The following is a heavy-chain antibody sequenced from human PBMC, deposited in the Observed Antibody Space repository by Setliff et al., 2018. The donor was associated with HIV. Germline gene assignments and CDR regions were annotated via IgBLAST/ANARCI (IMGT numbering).Heavy chain of an antibody. J-gene: IGHJ6*02. V-gene: IGHV1-69*05. D-gene: IGHD3-10*01. CDR3: ASIAFDFGRGAAGDYYYGMDV. CDR1: GGTFSSYA. Sequence: GASVKVSCKASGGTFSSYAISWVRQAPGQGLEWMGGIIPIFGTANYAQKFQGRVTITTDESTSTAYMELSSLRSEDTAVYYCASIAFDFGRGAAGDYYYGMDVWGQVTTVTVSS. CDR2: IIPIFGTA.